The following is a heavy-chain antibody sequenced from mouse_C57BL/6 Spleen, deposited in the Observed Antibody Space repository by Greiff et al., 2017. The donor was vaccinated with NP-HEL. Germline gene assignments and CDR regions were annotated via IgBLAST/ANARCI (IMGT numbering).Heavy chain of an antibody. D-gene: IGHD4-1*01. V-gene: IGHV6-3*01. J-gene: IGHJ2*01. CDR1: GFTFSNYW. Sequence: EVKVEESGGGLVQPGGSMKLSCVASGFTFSNYWMNWVRQSPEKGLEWVAQIRLKSDNYATHYAESVKGRFTISRDDSKSSVYLQMNNLRAEDTGIYYCTATGTREYYFDYWGQGTTLTVSS. CDR2: IRLKSDNYAT. CDR3: TATGTREYYFDY.